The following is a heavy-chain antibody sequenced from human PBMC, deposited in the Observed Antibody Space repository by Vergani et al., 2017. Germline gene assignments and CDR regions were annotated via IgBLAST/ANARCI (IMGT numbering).Heavy chain of an antibody. V-gene: IGHV3-15*01. CDR1: GFTFSNAW. CDR3: ARDKGDGYCSGGSCYSIYYGMDV. Sequence: EVQLVESGGGLVKPGGSLRLSCAASGFTFSNAWMSWVRQAPGKGLEWVGRIKSKTDGGRTDYAAPVKGRFTISRDDSKNTLYLQMNSLRAEDTAVYYCARDKGDGYCSGGSCYSIYYGMDVWGQGTTVTVSS. D-gene: IGHD2-15*01. J-gene: IGHJ6*02. CDR2: IKSKTDGGRT.